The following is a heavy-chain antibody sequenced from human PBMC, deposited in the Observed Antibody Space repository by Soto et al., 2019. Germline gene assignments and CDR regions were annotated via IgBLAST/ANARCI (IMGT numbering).Heavy chain of an antibody. J-gene: IGHJ5*02. CDR2: IYYSGST. CDR3: ARGLYYDFWSGNRFDP. V-gene: IGHV4-59*01. D-gene: IGHD3-3*01. CDR1: GGSISSYY. Sequence: SETLSLTCTVSGGSISSYYWSWIRQPPGKGLEWIGYIYYSGSTNYNPSLKSRVTISVDTSKNQFSLKLSSVTAADTAVYYCARGLYYDFWSGNRFDPWGPGTLVTVSS.